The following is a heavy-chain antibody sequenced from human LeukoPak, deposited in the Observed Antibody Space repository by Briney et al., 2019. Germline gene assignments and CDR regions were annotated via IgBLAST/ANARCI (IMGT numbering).Heavy chain of an antibody. Sequence: ASVKVSCKASGGTFSSYAISWVRQAPGQGLEWMGGIIPIFGTANYAQKFQGRVTITADESTSTAYMELSSLRSEDTAVYYCARVEASCYKICWFDPWGQGTLVTVSS. CDR2: IIPIFGTA. J-gene: IGHJ5*02. CDR1: GGTFSSYA. D-gene: IGHD2-2*02. V-gene: IGHV1-69*01. CDR3: ARVEASCYKICWFDP.